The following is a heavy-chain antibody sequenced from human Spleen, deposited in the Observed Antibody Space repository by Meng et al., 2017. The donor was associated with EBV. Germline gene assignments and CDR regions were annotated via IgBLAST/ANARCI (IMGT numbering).Heavy chain of an antibody. CDR3: SRDLAGSDDV. CDR1: GYTFSRYW. CDR2: TNEDGRIT. D-gene: IGHD5-24*01. J-gene: IGHJ4*02. V-gene: IGHV3-74*01. Sequence: EVQVLESGGALVQPGGSLRLSCAASGYTFSRYWMHWVRQTPGKGLEWVSRTNEDGRITDYADAVKGRFTISRDNTKNTLYLQMSSLRVEDTAVYFCSRDLAGSDDVWGRGTLVTVSS.